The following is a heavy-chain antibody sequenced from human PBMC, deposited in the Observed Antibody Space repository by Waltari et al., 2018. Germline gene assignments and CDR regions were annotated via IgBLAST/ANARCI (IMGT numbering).Heavy chain of an antibody. D-gene: IGHD5-12*01. CDR2: IYHSGGT. Sequence: QVQLQESGPGLVKPSETLSLTCAVSGYSISSGYYWGWIRQPPGKGLEWIGSIYHSGGTYYNPSLKSRVTISVDTSKNQFSLKLSSVTAADTAVYYCARLKESIVATIIDYWGQGTLVTVSS. CDR3: ARLKESIVATIIDY. V-gene: IGHV4-38-2*01. CDR1: GYSISSGYY. J-gene: IGHJ4*02.